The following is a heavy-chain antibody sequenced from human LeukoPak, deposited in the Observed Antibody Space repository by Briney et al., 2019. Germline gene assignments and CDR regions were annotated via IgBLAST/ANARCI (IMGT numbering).Heavy chain of an antibody. J-gene: IGHJ4*02. Sequence: GGSLRLSCAASGFTFSIYGMHWVRQAPGKGLEWVAVISYDGSNKYYADSVKGRFTISRDNSKNTLYLQMNSLRAEDTAVYYCARDPVGSYLFDYWGQGTLVTVSS. CDR2: ISYDGSNK. D-gene: IGHD1-26*01. CDR3: ARDPVGSYLFDY. CDR1: GFTFSIYG. V-gene: IGHV3-30*03.